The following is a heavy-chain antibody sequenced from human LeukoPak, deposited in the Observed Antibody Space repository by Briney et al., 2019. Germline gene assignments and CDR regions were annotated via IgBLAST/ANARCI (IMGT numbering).Heavy chain of an antibody. D-gene: IGHD2-2*01. V-gene: IGHV3-30*02. CDR1: GFTFSSYG. Sequence: PGGSLRLSCAASGFTFSSYGMHWVRQAPGKGLEWVAFIRYDGSNKYYADSVKSRFTISRDNSKNTLYLQMNSLRAEDTAVYYCAKGIVVVPAASSPYWGQGTLVTVSS. CDR2: IRYDGSNK. J-gene: IGHJ4*02. CDR3: AKGIVVVPAASSPY.